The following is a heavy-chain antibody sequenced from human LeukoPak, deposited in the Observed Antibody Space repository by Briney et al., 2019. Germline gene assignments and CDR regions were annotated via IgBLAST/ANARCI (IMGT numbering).Heavy chain of an antibody. Sequence: GGSLRLSCAASGFTVSSNYMSWVRQAPGKGLEWVSVIYSGGSTYYADSVKGRFTISRDNSKNTLYLQVNSLRAEDTAVYYCARDRRRPQYYYDSSGQGPYYYGMDVWGQGTTVTVSS. CDR3: ARDRRRPQYYYDSSGQGPYYYGMDV. J-gene: IGHJ6*02. CDR2: IYSGGST. CDR1: GFTVSSNY. D-gene: IGHD3-22*01. V-gene: IGHV3-66*01.